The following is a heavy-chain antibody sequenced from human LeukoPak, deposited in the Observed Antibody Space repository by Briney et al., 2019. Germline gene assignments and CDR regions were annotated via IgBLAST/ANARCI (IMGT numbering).Heavy chain of an antibody. Sequence: SETLSLTCAVYGGSFSGYYWSWIRQPPGKGLEWIGEINHSGSTNYNPSLKSRVTISIDKSKNQFSLKLSSVTAADTAVYYCARAYYGSGYWFDPWGQGTLVTVSS. V-gene: IGHV4-34*01. J-gene: IGHJ5*02. CDR1: GGSFSGYY. D-gene: IGHD3-10*01. CDR2: INHSGST. CDR3: ARAYYGSGYWFDP.